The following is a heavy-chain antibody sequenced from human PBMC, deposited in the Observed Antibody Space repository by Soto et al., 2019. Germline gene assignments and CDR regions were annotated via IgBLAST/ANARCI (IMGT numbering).Heavy chain of an antibody. D-gene: IGHD3-22*01. J-gene: IGHJ6*02. Sequence: SETLSLTCTVSGGSISSSSTYWGWIRQSPEKGLEWIASIYYSGSTYYNPSLRSRVTVSVDTSKNQFSLRLSSVTAADAAVYYCARRLYYDSSGFEGGGMDVWGQGTTVTVSS. CDR1: GGSISSSSTY. CDR2: IYYSGST. CDR3: ARRLYYDSSGFEGGGMDV. V-gene: IGHV4-39*01.